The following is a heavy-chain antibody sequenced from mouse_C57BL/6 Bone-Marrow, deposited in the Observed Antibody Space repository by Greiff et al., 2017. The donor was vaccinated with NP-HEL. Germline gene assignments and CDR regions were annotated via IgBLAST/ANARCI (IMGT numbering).Heavy chain of an antibody. J-gene: IGHJ4*01. CDR3: ARRGPPYAMDY. Sequence: EVQLQQSGPELVKPGASVKISCKASGYTFTDYYMNWVKQSHGKSLEWIGDINPNNGGTSYNQKFKGKATLTVDKSSSTAYMELRSLTSEDSAVYYCARRGPPYAMDYWGQGTSVTISS. CDR2: INPNNGGT. V-gene: IGHV1-26*01. CDR1: GYTFTDYY.